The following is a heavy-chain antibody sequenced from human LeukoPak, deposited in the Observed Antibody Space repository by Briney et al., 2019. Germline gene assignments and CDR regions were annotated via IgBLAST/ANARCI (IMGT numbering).Heavy chain of an antibody. V-gene: IGHV3-43*02. Sequence: PGGSLRLSCAASGFTFDDYAMHWVRQAPGKGLEWVSLISGDGGSTYYADSVKGRFTISRDNSKNSLYLQMNSLRTEDTALYYCAKGQYCTSTSCYFGYYYYMDVWGKGTTVTVSS. D-gene: IGHD2-2*01. CDR1: GFTFDDYA. CDR2: ISGDGGST. CDR3: AKGQYCTSTSCYFGYYYYMDV. J-gene: IGHJ6*03.